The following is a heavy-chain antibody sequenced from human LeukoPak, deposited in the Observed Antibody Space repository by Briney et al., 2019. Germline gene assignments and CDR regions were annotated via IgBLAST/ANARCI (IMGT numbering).Heavy chain of an antibody. CDR2: IYYSGST. V-gene: IGHV4-59*01. CDR3: ARSGYSDDAFDI. J-gene: IGHJ3*02. CDR1: GGSFSGYY. Sequence: PSETLSLTCAVYGGSFSGYYWSWIRQPPGKGLEWIGYIYYSGSTNYNPSLKSRVTISVDTSKNQFSLKLSSVTAADTAVYYCARSGYSDDAFDIWGQGTMVTVSS. D-gene: IGHD3-22*01.